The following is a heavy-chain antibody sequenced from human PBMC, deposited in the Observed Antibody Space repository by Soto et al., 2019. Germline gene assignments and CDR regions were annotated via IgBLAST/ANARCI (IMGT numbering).Heavy chain of an antibody. CDR3: AKPRRGCSSTSCFLIPPYDY. D-gene: IGHD2-2*01. V-gene: IGHV3-23*01. CDR1: GFAFRNFA. Sequence: HPGGSLRLSCEASGFAFRNFAMNWVRQAPGKGLEWVSGISNSGDTTYYADSVKGRFTISRDNSKNTLYLQMNSLRAEDTAVYYCAKPRRGCSSTSCFLIPPYDYWGQGTLVTVSS. J-gene: IGHJ4*02. CDR2: ISNSGDTT.